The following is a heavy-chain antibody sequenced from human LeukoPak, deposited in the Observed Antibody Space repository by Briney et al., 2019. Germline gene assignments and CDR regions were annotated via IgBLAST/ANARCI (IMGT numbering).Heavy chain of an antibody. CDR3: ARDSPPAYGNSGSWYFDA. CDR2: IYASGST. V-gene: IGHV4-61*02. CDR1: GGSISSKSYY. D-gene: IGHD3-22*01. Sequence: RTSETLSLTCTVSGGSISSKSYYWSWIRQPAGKGLEWIGRIYASGSTDYTPSLQSRVTISRDTPRNQFSWILSAVAAADTAGYFCARDSPPAYGNSGSWYFDAWGQGTLVTVCS. J-gene: IGHJ4*02.